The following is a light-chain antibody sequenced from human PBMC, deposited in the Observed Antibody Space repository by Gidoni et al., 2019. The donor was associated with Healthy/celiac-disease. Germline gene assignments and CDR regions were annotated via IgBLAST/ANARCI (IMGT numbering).Light chain of an antibody. CDR1: QGISSY. J-gene: IGKJ2*01. V-gene: IGKV1-8*01. CDR3: QQYYSYPPT. Sequence: AIRMTQSPSSLSASTGDRATITCRASQGISSYLAWYQQKPGKAPKLLIYAASTLQSGVPSRFSGSGSGTDFTLTISCLQSEDFATYYCQQYYSYPPTFXXXTKLEIK. CDR2: AAS.